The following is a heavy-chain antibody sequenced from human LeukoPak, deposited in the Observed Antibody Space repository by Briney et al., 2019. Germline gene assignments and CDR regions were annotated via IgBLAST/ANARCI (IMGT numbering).Heavy chain of an antibody. CDR3: ARYTGANWGYSFDY. J-gene: IGHJ4*02. V-gene: IGHV4-38-2*01. CDR1: GYSISSGYY. Sequence: PSETLSLTCAVSGYSISSGYYWSWIRQTPGKGVEWIATIHQSGMTYYNPSLKSRVTISVDTSKNQFSLKLTSVTAAGTAVYYCARYTGANWGYSFDYWGQGTLVTVSS. CDR2: IHQSGMT. D-gene: IGHD7-27*01.